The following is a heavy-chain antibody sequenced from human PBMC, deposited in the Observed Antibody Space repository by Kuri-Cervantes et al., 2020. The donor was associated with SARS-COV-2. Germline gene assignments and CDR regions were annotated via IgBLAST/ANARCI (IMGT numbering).Heavy chain of an antibody. V-gene: IGHV1-69*06. CDR2: IIPIFGTA. J-gene: IGHJ4*02. CDR1: GGTFSSYA. CDR3: AKGYCSSTSCQRPLDY. Sequence: KISCKASGGTFSSYAISWVRQAPGQGLEWMGGIIPIFGTANYAQKFQGRVTITADKSTSTAYMELSSLRSEDTAVYYCAKGYCSSTSCQRPLDYWGQGTLVTVSS. D-gene: IGHD2-2*01.